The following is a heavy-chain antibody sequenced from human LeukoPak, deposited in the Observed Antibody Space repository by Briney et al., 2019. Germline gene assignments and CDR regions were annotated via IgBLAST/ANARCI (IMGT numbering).Heavy chain of an antibody. CDR2: IGAYNGNT. CDR1: GYTFTSYG. D-gene: IGHD6-19*01. Sequence: ASVKVSCKASGYTFTSYGISWVRQAPGQGLEWMGWIGAYNGNTNYAQKLQGRVTMTTDTSTSTAYMELRSLRSDDTAVYYCARDKGSGRSPMYYFDYWGQGTLVTVSS. V-gene: IGHV1-18*01. J-gene: IGHJ4*02. CDR3: ARDKGSGRSPMYYFDY.